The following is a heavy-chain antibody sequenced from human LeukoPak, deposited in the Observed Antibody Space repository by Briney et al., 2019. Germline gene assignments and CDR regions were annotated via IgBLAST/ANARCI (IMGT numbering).Heavy chain of an antibody. CDR3: ARGRPWELPYFDY. V-gene: IGHV3-30-3*01. J-gene: IGHJ4*02. CDR2: ISYDGSNK. D-gene: IGHD1-26*01. CDR1: GFTFSSYA. Sequence: AGRSLRLSCAASGFTFSSYAMHWVRQAPGKGLEWVAVISYDGSNKYYADSVKGRFTISRDNSKNTLYLQMNSLRAEDTAVYYCARGRPWELPYFDYWGQGTLVTVSS.